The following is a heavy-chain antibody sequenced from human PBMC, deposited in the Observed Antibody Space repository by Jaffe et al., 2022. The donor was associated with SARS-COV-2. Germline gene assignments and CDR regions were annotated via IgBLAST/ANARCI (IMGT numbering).Heavy chain of an antibody. CDR2: VYTSGST. J-gene: IGHJ6*02. Sequence: QVQLQESGPGLVKPSQTLSLTCTVSGDSISSDNYYWSWIRQPAGKGLEWIGRVYTSGSTNYNPSLKSRVTISVDTSKNQFSLNLSSVTAADTAVYYCARARGLDFYYYNMDVWGQGTTVTVSS. V-gene: IGHV4-61*02. CDR1: GDSISSDNYY. CDR3: ARARGLDFYYYNMDV. D-gene: IGHD3-9*01.